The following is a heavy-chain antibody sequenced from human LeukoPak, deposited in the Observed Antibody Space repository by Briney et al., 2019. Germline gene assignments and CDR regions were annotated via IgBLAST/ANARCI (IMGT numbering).Heavy chain of an antibody. CDR1: GGSFSGYY. CDR3: ARETVGAPLVDY. D-gene: IGHD1-26*01. V-gene: IGHV4-34*01. Sequence: SETLSLTCAVYGGSFSGYYWSWIRQPPGKGLEWIGEINHSGSTNYNPSLKSRVTISVDTSKNQFSLKLSSVTAADTAVYYCARETVGAPLVDYWGQGTLVTVSS. J-gene: IGHJ4*02. CDR2: INHSGST.